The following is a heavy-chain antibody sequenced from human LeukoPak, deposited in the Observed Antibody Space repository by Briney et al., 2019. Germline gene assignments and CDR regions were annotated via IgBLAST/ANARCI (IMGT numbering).Heavy chain of an antibody. Sequence: GGSLRLSCEASGSIFDDYAMHWVRQVPGKGLEWVSGISWKSDSMRYADSVKGRFTVSRDNAKNSLYLQMNSLRPEDTAFYYCAKDGGHSSVLYYFESWGQGTLVTVSS. CDR3: AKDGGHSSVLYYFES. D-gene: IGHD6-19*01. CDR2: ISWKSDSM. V-gene: IGHV3-9*01. CDR1: GSIFDDYA. J-gene: IGHJ4*02.